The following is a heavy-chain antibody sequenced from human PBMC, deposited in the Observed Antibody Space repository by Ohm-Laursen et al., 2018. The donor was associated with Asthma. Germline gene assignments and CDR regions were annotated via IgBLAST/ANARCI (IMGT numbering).Heavy chain of an antibody. Sequence: SLRLSCAASGFTFSSYGMHWVRQAPGKGLEWVAVISYDGSNKYYADSVKGRFTISRDNSKDTLYLQMNSLRAEDTAVYYCARDRYYDSSGYYYYGMDVWGQGTTVTVSS. V-gene: IGHV3-30*03. CDR3: ARDRYYDSSGYYYYGMDV. CDR1: GFTFSSYG. CDR2: ISYDGSNK. J-gene: IGHJ6*02. D-gene: IGHD3-22*01.